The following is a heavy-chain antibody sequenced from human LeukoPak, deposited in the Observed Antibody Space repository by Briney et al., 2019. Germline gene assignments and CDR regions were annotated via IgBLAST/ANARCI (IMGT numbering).Heavy chain of an antibody. D-gene: IGHD4-23*01. CDR2: IYHSGST. CDR3: ARDYGGNWFDP. J-gene: IGHJ5*02. Sequence: SETLSLTCTVSGYSISSGYYWGWIRQPPGKGLEWIGSIYHSGSTYYNPSLKSRVTISVDTSKNQFSLKLSSVTAADTAVYYCARDYGGNWFDPWGQGTLVTVSS. V-gene: IGHV4-38-2*02. CDR1: GYSISSGYY.